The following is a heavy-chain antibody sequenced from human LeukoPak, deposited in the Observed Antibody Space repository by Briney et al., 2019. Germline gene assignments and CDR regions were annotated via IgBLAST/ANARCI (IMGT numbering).Heavy chain of an antibody. CDR1: GGAISSSHYY. J-gene: IGHJ4*02. CDR2: IYYSGST. CDR3: AILPATDTYYYDNRGYYRPGVH. V-gene: IGHV4-39*07. D-gene: IGHD3-22*01. Sequence: SETLSLNCTVSGGAISSSHYYWGWIRQPPGKGLEWIGSIYYSGSTYYNPSLKSRVTISVDTSKNQFSLKPSPATAADTAVYYCAILPATDTYYYDNRGYYRPGVHWGQGTLVTVSS.